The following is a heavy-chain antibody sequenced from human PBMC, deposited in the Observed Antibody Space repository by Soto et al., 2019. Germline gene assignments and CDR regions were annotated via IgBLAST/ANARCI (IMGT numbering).Heavy chain of an antibody. D-gene: IGHD5-12*01. CDR2: IYYSGST. Sequence: LSLTCTVSGGSISSYYWSWIRQPPGKGLEWIGYIYYSGSTNYNPSLKSRVTISVDTSKNQFSLKLSSVTAADTAVYYCARVTEWLRSYNWFDPWGQGTLVTAS. V-gene: IGHV4-59*01. CDR1: GGSISSYY. J-gene: IGHJ5*02. CDR3: ARVTEWLRSYNWFDP.